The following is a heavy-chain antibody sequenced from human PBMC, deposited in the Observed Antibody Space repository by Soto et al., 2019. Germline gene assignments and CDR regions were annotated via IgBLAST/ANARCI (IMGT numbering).Heavy chain of an antibody. D-gene: IGHD2-15*01. CDR3: ARYPRGYCSGGTCSE. CDR1: GFTFSNYW. CDR2: IKEDGSEK. Sequence: EVQLVESGGDLVQPGGSLRLSCAASGFTFSNYWMSWVRQAPGKGLEWVANIKEDGSEKYYVDSVKGRFTISRDNAKNSLYLQMNSLRAEDTAVYYCARYPRGYCSGGTCSEWGQGTQVTVSP. J-gene: IGHJ4*02. V-gene: IGHV3-7*05.